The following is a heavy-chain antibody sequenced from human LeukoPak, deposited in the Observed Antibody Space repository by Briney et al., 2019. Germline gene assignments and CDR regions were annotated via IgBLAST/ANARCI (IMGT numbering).Heavy chain of an antibody. V-gene: IGHV3-33*01. CDR2: IWYDGSNK. Sequence: GGSLRLSCAASGFTFSSYGMHWVRQAPGKGLEWVAVIWYDGSNKYYADSVKGRFTISRDNSKNTLYLQMNSLRAEDTAVYYCARDHYYSSGRLVRYYYGMDVWGQGTTVTVSS. CDR3: ARDHYYSSGRLVRYYYGMDV. D-gene: IGHD3-10*01. J-gene: IGHJ6*02. CDR1: GFTFSSYG.